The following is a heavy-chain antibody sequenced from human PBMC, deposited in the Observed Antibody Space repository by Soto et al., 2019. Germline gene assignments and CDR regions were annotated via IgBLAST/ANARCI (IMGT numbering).Heavy chain of an antibody. D-gene: IGHD3-16*01. CDR2: MNPGSGDT. CDR3: ARMATFGSLNWFDP. J-gene: IGHJ5*02. CDR1: GYSFTNND. V-gene: IGHV1-8*01. Sequence: ASVKVSCKASGYSFTNNDVSWVRQATGQGLEWMGWMNPGSGDTGYAQKFQGRVTMTRDISIATAYMELSSLRSDDTAIYYCARMATFGSLNWFDPWGQGTLVTVPQ.